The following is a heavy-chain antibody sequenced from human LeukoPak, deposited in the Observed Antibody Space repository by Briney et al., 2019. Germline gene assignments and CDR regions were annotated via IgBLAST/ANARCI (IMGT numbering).Heavy chain of an antibody. Sequence: SETLSLTCAVYGGSFSGYYWSWIRQPPGKGLEWIGELNHSGSTNYNPSLKSRVTISVDTSKNQFSLKLTSVTAADTAVYYCARGHSSSWYPFTYWGQGTLVTVSS. CDR3: ARGHSSSWYPFTY. V-gene: IGHV4-34*01. D-gene: IGHD6-13*01. CDR1: GGSFSGYY. J-gene: IGHJ4*02. CDR2: LNHSGST.